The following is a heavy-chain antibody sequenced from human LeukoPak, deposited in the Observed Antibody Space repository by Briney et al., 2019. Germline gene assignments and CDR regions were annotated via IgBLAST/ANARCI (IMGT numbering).Heavy chain of an antibody. CDR2: INHSGST. D-gene: IGHD6-19*01. Sequence: PSETLSLTCAVYGGSFIGYYWSWIRQPAARGLEGIGEINHSGSTNYNPPLKSRVTISVDTSKNQYSLKLSSVTAADTAVYYCARGGQWLVLARAFDYWGQGTLVTVSS. CDR1: GGSFIGYY. V-gene: IGHV4-34*01. J-gene: IGHJ4*02. CDR3: ARGGQWLVLARAFDY.